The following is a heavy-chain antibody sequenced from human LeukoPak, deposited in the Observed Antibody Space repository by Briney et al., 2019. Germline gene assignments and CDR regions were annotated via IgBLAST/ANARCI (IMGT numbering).Heavy chain of an antibody. CDR3: AKSDPYGDSLIEI. CDR1: GFTFSSYA. Sequence: GGPLRLSCAASGFTFSSYAMSWVRQAPGKGLEWLSHVSSTGGTIYYADSVKGRLTVSRDNAKNSLYLQMNSLRAEDTAVYYCAKSDPYGDSLIEIWGQGALVTVSS. V-gene: IGHV3-48*03. J-gene: IGHJ4*02. D-gene: IGHD4-17*01. CDR2: VSSTGGTI.